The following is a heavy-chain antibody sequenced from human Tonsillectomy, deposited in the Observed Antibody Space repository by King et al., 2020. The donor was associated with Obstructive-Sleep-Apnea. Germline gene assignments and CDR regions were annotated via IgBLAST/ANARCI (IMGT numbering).Heavy chain of an antibody. J-gene: IGHJ5*02. CDR3: ARSIFGVVITWFDP. CDR2: IFSNDEK. CDR1: GFSLSNARMG. Sequence: TLKESGPVLVKPTETLTLTCTVSGFSLSNARMGGSWIRQPPGKALEWLAPIFSNDEKSYSTPLNGGLTISKDTPKSQVVLTMTTMDPVDTATYTVARSIFGVVITWFDPWGQGTLVTVSS. V-gene: IGHV2-26*01. D-gene: IGHD3-3*02.